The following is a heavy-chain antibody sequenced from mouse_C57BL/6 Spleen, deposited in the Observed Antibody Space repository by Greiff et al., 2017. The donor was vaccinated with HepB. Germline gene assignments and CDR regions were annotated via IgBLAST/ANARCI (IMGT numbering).Heavy chain of an antibody. V-gene: IGHV5-9-1*02. D-gene: IGHD2-2*01. Sequence: EVQLVESGAGLVKPGGSLKLSCAASGFTFSSYAMSWVRQTPEKRLEWVAYISSGGDYIYYADTVKGRFTISSDNARNTLYLQMSSLKSEVTAMYYCTRGYGYDAWFAYWGQGTLVTVSA. CDR2: ISSGGDYI. CDR3: TRGYGYDAWFAY. J-gene: IGHJ3*01. CDR1: GFTFSSYA.